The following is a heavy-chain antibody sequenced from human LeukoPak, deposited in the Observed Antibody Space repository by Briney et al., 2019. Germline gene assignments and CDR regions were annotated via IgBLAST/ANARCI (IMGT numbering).Heavy chain of an antibody. Sequence: PGGSLRLSCAASGFTFSNYAMSWVRQAPGKGLEWVSAISGSGGSTYSADSVKGRFTISRDNSKNTLYLQMNSLRAEDTAVYYCAKDQSEKVITPYFDYWGQGTLVTVSS. CDR3: AKDQSEKVITPYFDY. J-gene: IGHJ4*02. CDR1: GFTFSNYA. V-gene: IGHV3-23*01. D-gene: IGHD3-22*01. CDR2: ISGSGGST.